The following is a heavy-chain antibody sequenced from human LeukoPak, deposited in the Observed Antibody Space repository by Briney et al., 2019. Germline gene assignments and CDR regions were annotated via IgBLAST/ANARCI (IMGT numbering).Heavy chain of an antibody. CDR1: GYTFTSND. CDR3: ARGAGSAGRDWFDP. Sequence: ASVKVSCKASGYTFTSNDINWVRQATGQGLEWMGWMNANSGNTGYAQKFQGRVTMTRDTSISTAYMELSSLRSEDTAVYYCARGAGSAGRDWFDPWGQGTLVTVSS. J-gene: IGHJ5*02. V-gene: IGHV1-8*01. CDR2: MNANSGNT. D-gene: IGHD6-19*01.